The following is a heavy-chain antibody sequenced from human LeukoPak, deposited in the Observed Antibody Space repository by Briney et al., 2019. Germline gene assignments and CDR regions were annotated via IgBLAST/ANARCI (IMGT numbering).Heavy chain of an antibody. D-gene: IGHD4-17*01. CDR2: ISAYNGNT. Sequence: GASVKVSCKVSGYTLTELSMHWVRQAPGQGLEWMGWISAYNGNTNYAQKLQGRVTMTTDTSTSTAYMELRSLRSDDTAVYYCARAHGDYEDYFDYWGQGTLVTVSS. J-gene: IGHJ4*02. V-gene: IGHV1-18*01. CDR3: ARAHGDYEDYFDY. CDR1: GYTLTELS.